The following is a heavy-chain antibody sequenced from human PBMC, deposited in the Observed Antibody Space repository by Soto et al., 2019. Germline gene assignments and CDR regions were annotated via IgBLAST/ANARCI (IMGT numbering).Heavy chain of an antibody. J-gene: IGHJ5*02. CDR2: ISAYNGNT. Sequence: ASVKVSCKASGYTFTSYGTSWVRQAPGQGLEWMGWISAYNGNTNYAQKLQGRVTMTTDTSTSTAYMELRSLRSDDTAVYYCARAVSIPGSTRPNWFDPWGQGTLVTVSS. V-gene: IGHV1-18*04. CDR1: GYTFTSYG. D-gene: IGHD2-2*02. CDR3: ARAVSIPGSTRPNWFDP.